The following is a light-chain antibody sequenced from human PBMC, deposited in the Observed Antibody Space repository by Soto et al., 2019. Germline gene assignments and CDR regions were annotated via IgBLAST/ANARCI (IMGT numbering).Light chain of an antibody. CDR3: QQYGSSPTT. Sequence: EIVLPQSPGTLSLSPGERATLSCRASQSVSSSYLAWYQQKPGQAPRLLIYGASSRATGIPDRFSGSGSGTDFTLTISRLEPEDFAVYYCQQYGSSPTTLGQGTKVEIK. CDR1: QSVSSSY. V-gene: IGKV3-20*01. J-gene: IGKJ1*01. CDR2: GAS.